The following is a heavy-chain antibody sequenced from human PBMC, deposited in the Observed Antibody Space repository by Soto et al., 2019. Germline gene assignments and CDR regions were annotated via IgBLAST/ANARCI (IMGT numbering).Heavy chain of an antibody. CDR2: IDPSDSYT. D-gene: IGHD6-6*01. J-gene: IGHJ6*02. Sequence: GESLKISCKGSGYSFTSYWISWVRQMPGKGLEWMGRIDPSDSYTNYSPSFQGHVTISADKSISTAYLQWSSLKASDTAMYYYARTTESSSSHYYYYGMDVWGQGTTVTVSS. CDR3: ARTTESSSSHYYYYGMDV. CDR1: GYSFTSYW. V-gene: IGHV5-10-1*01.